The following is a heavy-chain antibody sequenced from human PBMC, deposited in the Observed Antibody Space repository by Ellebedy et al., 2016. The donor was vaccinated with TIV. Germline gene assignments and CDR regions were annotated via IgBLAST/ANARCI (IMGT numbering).Heavy chain of an antibody. CDR2: IFIDSTT. D-gene: IGHD1-1*01. CDR3: ARETFNDVDLKVWGVFDI. CDR1: ELTVSSNY. J-gene: IGHJ3*02. Sequence: GESLKISCAASELTVSSNYMSWVRQAPGKGLEWVSVIFIDSTTYYADSVKGRFTTSRDTSKNTLYVQMNSLRAEDTAVYYCARETFNDVDLKVWGVFDIWGQGTMVTVSS. V-gene: IGHV3-66*01.